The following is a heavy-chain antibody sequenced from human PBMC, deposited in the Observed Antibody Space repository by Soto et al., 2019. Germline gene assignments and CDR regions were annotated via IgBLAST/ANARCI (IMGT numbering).Heavy chain of an antibody. CDR3: AIFNYGDFQLYYFDF. V-gene: IGHV4-59*08. J-gene: IGHJ4*02. D-gene: IGHD4-17*01. Sequence: SETLSLTCTVSGGSISPYYWSWIRQPPEKGLEWIGNIYYIGNSNYNPSLKSRVTISLDTSKNQFSLKLSSVTAADTAVYYCAIFNYGDFQLYYFDFWGQGIRVTVSS. CDR2: IYYIGNS. CDR1: GGSISPYY.